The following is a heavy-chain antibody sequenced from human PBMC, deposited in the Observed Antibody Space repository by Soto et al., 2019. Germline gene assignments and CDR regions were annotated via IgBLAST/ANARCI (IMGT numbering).Heavy chain of an antibody. CDR2: ISYDGSNK. D-gene: IGHD2-15*01. J-gene: IGHJ6*02. CDR3: ARCDARYCSHGMDV. CDR1: GFTFSSYA. Sequence: PGGSLRLSCAASGFTFSSYAMHWVRQAPGKGLEWVAVISYDGSNKYYADSVEGRFTISRDNSKNTLYLQMNSLRAEGTAVYYSARCDARYCSHGMDVWGQGTTVTVSS. V-gene: IGHV3-30-3*01.